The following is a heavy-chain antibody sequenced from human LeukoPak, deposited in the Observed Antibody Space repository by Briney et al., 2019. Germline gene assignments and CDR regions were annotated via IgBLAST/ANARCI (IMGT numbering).Heavy chain of an antibody. J-gene: IGHJ4*02. V-gene: IGHV4-4*02. CDR3: ARGYCTNGVCYTGHYFDY. D-gene: IGHD2-8*01. Sequence: PSETLSLTRAVSGGSISSSNWWSWVRQPPGKGLEWIGEIYHSGSTNYNPSLKSRATISVDKSKNQFSLKLSSVTAADTAVYYCARGYCTNGVCYTGHYFDYWGQGTLVTVSS. CDR2: IYHSGST. CDR1: GGSISSSNW.